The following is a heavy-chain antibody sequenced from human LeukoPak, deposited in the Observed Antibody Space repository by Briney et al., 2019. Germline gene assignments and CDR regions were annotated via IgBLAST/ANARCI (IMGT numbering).Heavy chain of an antibody. J-gene: IGHJ4*02. V-gene: IGHV4-39*01. CDR3: ARFVRGYSSGWFAAYYFDY. Sequence: PSETLSLTCTVSGVSISSSNSYWGWIRQPPGKGLEWIGSIYYSGSTYYNPSLKSRVTISVDTSKNQFSLKLSSVTAADTAVYYCARFVRGYSSGWFAAYYFDYWGQGTLVTVSS. CDR2: IYYSGST. D-gene: IGHD6-19*01. CDR1: GVSISSSNSY.